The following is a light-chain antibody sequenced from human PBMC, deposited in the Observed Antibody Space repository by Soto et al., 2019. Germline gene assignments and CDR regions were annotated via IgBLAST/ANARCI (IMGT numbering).Light chain of an antibody. CDR3: QQANSSPRT. V-gene: IGKV1-12*01. CDR1: QGISCW. CDR2: AAS. Sequence: DLQMTQSPSSVSVSVGDRVTITCLASQGISCWLAWYQQKPGKAPKLLIYAASSLQSGVPSRFSGSGSGTDFTLTISSLQTEDFATYYCQQANSSPRTFGGGTKVEIK. J-gene: IGKJ4*01.